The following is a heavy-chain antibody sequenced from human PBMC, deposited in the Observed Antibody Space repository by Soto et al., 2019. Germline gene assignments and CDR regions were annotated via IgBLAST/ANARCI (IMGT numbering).Heavy chain of an antibody. D-gene: IGHD3-22*01. J-gene: IGHJ4*02. CDR1: GFTFSSYA. Sequence: GSLRLSFAASGFTFSSYAMSWVRQAPGKGLEWVSAISGSGGSTYYADSVKGRFTISRDNSKNTLYLQMNSLRAEDTAVYYCASRWLLGPFDYWGQGTLVTVSS. V-gene: IGHV3-23*01. CDR2: ISGSGGST. CDR3: ASRWLLGPFDY.